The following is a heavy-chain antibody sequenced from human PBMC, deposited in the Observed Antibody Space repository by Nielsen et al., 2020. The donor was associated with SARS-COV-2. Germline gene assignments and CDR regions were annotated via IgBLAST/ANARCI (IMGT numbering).Heavy chain of an antibody. J-gene: IGHJ1*01. V-gene: IGHV3-23*01. Sequence: GESLKISCAASGFTFSSYAMSWVRQAPGKGLEWVSAISGSGGSTYYADSVKGRFTISRDNSKNMLYLQMNSLRAEDTAVYYCARRQPGYCSSTSCLLFGAEYFQHWGQGTLVTVSS. CDR2: ISGSGGST. D-gene: IGHD2-2*01. CDR3: ARRQPGYCSSTSCLLFGAEYFQH. CDR1: GFTFSSYA.